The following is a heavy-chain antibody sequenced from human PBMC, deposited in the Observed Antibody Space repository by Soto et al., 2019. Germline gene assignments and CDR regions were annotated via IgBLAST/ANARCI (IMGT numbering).Heavy chain of an antibody. V-gene: IGHV1-69*13. J-gene: IGHJ4*02. Sequence: WASVKVSCKASGGTFSSYAISLVRQAPGQGLEWMGGIIPIFGTANYAQKFQGRVTITADESTSTAYMELSSLRSEDTAVYYCARDRPGIPVVVAASWGQGTLVTVSS. CDR2: IIPIFGTA. CDR3: ARDRPGIPVVVAAS. D-gene: IGHD2-15*01. CDR1: GGTFSSYA.